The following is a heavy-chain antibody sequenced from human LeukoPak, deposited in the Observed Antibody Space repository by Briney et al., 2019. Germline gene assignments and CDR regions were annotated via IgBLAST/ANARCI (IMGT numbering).Heavy chain of an antibody. D-gene: IGHD6-19*01. V-gene: IGHV3-33*01. J-gene: IGHJ5*02. CDR1: GFNFGTHA. Sequence: GGSMRLSCSASGFNFGTHAMNWVRQAPGKGLEWVAMIWRGGNYKFYAESVKGRVTISRDDFRSDLSLQMDSLRVEDTALYHCVIDPPDSGWAFWSWGQGALVTVSS. CDR2: IWRGGNYK. CDR3: VIDPPDSGWAFWS.